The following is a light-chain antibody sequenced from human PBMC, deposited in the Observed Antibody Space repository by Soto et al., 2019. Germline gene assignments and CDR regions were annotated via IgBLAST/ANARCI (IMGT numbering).Light chain of an antibody. J-gene: IGKJ1*01. CDR2: WAS. CDR3: QQYYSTPQT. Sequence: DIVMTQSPDSLAVSLGERATINCKSSQSVLYSSNNKNHLAWYQQKPGQPPKLLIYWASTRESGVPDRFSGSGSGTDFTLTISSRQAEDVAVYYCQQYYSTPQTFGQGTKVDIK. V-gene: IGKV4-1*01. CDR1: QSVLYSSNNKNH.